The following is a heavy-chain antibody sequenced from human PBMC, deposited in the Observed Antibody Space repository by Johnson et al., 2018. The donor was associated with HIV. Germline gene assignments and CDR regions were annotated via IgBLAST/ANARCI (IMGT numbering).Heavy chain of an antibody. D-gene: IGHD1-14*01. CDR2: IYSGGST. Sequence: VQLVESGGGLVQPGGSLRLSCAASEFTVSSNYMSWVRQAPGKGLEWVSVIYSGGSTYYADSVKGRFTISRDKSKNTPYLQLNSLRAEDTAVYYCAKDPNPGGYAFDIWGQGTMLTVSS. J-gene: IGHJ3*02. V-gene: IGHV3-66*02. CDR1: EFTVSSNY. CDR3: AKDPNPGGYAFDI.